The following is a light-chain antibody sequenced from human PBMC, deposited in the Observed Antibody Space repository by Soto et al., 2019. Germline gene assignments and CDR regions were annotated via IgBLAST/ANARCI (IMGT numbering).Light chain of an antibody. J-gene: IGLJ2*01. Sequence: QSALTQPPSASGSPGQSVTISCTGTSSDVGGYNYVSWYQQHPGKAPKLMIYEVSKRPSGVPDRFSGSKSGNTASLTVSGLQAEYEADYHCSSYAGSENPVVFGGGTKLTVL. CDR1: SSDVGGYNY. CDR3: SSYAGSENPVV. CDR2: EVS. V-gene: IGLV2-8*01.